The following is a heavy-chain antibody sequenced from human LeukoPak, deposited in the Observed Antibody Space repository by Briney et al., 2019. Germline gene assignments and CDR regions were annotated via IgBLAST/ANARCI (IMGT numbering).Heavy chain of an antibody. CDR2: ISYDGSNK. J-gene: IGHJ4*02. CDR1: GFTFSGYA. V-gene: IGHV3-30-3*01. D-gene: IGHD3-3*01. Sequence: GGSLRLSCAASGFTFSGYAMHWVRQAPGKGLEWVAVISYDGSNKYYADSVKGRFTISRDNSKNTLYLQMNSLRAEDTAVYYCARDRDTPDFGIFDYWGQGTLVTVSS. CDR3: ARDRDTPDFGIFDY.